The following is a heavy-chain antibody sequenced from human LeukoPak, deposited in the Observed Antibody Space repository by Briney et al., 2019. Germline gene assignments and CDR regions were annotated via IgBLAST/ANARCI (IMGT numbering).Heavy chain of an antibody. J-gene: IGHJ5*02. Sequence: GGSLRLSCASCGFTFDGYGMSWVRQAPGKGLEWVSSISSSSSYIYYADSVKGRFTISRDNAKNSLYLQMNSLRAEDTAVYYCARDCWARLRAPLDPWGQGTLVTVSS. CDR2: ISSSSSYI. CDR3: ARDCWARLRAPLDP. V-gene: IGHV3-21*01. CDR1: GFTFDGYG. D-gene: IGHD4-17*01.